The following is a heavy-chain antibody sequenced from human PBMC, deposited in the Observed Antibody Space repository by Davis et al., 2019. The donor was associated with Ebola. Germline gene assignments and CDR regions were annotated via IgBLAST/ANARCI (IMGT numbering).Heavy chain of an antibody. CDR3: ARGYDSRSPARPDS. J-gene: IGHJ4*02. Sequence: SQTLSLTCAVYGGSFSGYFWSWIRQPPGKGLEWIGEVNHGGSPNYNPSLKSRVTISVDTSKNQFSLRLTSVTAADTAVYYCARGYDSRSPARPDSWGQGTLVTVSS. D-gene: IGHD3-16*01. CDR2: VNHGGSP. V-gene: IGHV4-34*01. CDR1: GGSFSGYF.